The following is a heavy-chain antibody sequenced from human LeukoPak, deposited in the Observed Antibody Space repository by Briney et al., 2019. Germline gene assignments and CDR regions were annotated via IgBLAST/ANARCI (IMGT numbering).Heavy chain of an antibody. CDR2: IYHSGST. CDR1: GGSISSGGYS. D-gene: IGHD3-16*02. J-gene: IGHJ5*02. V-gene: IGHV4-30-2*01. CDR3: AFGDYYRLDP. Sequence: SETLSLTCAVSGGSISSGGYSWRWIRQPPGKGLEWIGYIYHSGSTYYNPSLKSRVTISVDRSKNQFSLTLSSVTAADTAVYYCAFGDYYRLDPWGQETLVTVSS.